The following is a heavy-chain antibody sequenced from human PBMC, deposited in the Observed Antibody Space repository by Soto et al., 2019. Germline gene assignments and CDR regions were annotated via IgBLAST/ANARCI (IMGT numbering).Heavy chain of an antibody. CDR2: IYYSGST. J-gene: IGHJ4*02. CDR1: GGSITSGGYY. Sequence: SETLSLTCTVSGGSITSGGYYWTWIRQHPGKGLEWIGYIYYSGSTDYNSSLKSRAIISVDTSKNEFSLNLRSVTAADTAVYYCVRERAVRDPIRSFDVWGQGTLVTVSS. D-gene: IGHD3-10*01. V-gene: IGHV4-31*03. CDR3: VRERAVRDPIRSFDV.